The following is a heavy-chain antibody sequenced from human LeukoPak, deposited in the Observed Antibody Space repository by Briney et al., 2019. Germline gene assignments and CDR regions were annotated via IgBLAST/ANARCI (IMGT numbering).Heavy chain of an antibody. D-gene: IGHD1-26*01. CDR2: INAGNGNT. V-gene: IGHV1-3*01. Sequence: ASVKVSCKASGYTFTSYAMHWVRQAPGQRLEWMGWINAGNGNTKYSQKFQGRVTITRDTSASTAYMELSSLRSEDTAVYYCARVLRYSGKPGPDYWGQGTLVTVSS. J-gene: IGHJ4*02. CDR1: GYTFTSYA. CDR3: ARVLRYSGKPGPDY.